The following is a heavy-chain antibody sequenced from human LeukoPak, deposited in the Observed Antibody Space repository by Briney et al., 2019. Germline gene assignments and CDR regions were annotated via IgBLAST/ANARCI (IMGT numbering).Heavy chain of an antibody. CDR2: IIPILGIA. Sequence: ASVKVSCKASGGTFSSYAISWVRQAPGQGLEWMGRIIPILGIANYAQKFQGRVTITADKSTSTAYMELSSLRSEDTAVYHCASKSSAYYYYGMDVWGQGTTVTVSS. J-gene: IGHJ6*02. CDR1: GGTFSSYA. CDR3: ASKSSAYYYYGMDV. D-gene: IGHD3-16*02. V-gene: IGHV1-69*04.